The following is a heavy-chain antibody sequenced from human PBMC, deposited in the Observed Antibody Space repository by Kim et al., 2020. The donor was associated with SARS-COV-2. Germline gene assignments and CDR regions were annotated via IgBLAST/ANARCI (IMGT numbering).Heavy chain of an antibody. J-gene: IGHJ3*02. Sequence: NPALKRRGTISVNKSKNPFSLKLSSVTAADTAVYYCARVRGVRGKAFDIWGQGTMVTVSS. CDR3: ARVRGVRGKAFDI. V-gene: IGHV4-4*02. D-gene: IGHD3-10*01.